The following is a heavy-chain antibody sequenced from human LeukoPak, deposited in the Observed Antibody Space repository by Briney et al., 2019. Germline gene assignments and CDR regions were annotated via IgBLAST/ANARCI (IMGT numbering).Heavy chain of an antibody. Sequence: PGGSLRLSCAASGFTFSSYAMGWVRQAPGQGLVWVAAINRDGTGTSHADSVRGRFTVSRDNAKNTLYLQLNSLRADDTAVYYCARGLSYAVAYGDYWGQGTLVTVPS. J-gene: IGHJ4*02. D-gene: IGHD6-19*01. CDR1: GFTFSSYA. CDR3: ARGLSYAVAYGDY. CDR2: INRDGTGT. V-gene: IGHV3-74*01.